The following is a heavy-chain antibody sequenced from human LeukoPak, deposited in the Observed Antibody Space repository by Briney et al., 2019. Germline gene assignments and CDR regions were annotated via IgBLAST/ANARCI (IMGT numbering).Heavy chain of an antibody. CDR3: AKSRSGWHFDY. J-gene: IGHJ4*02. CDR2: VSCDGSNK. CDR1: GFTFSSHG. V-gene: IGHV3-30*18. Sequence: GRSLRLSCAASGFTFSSHGMHWVRQAPGKGLEWVAVVSCDGSNKYYADSVKGRFTISRDNSNNTLYVQMNSLRAEDTAVYYCAKSRSGWHFDYWGQGILVTVSS. D-gene: IGHD6-19*01.